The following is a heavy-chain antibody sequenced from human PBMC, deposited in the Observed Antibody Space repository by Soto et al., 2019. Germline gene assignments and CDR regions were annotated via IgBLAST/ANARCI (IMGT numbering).Heavy chain of an antibody. CDR3: TTDRGDSGSYYY. Sequence: GGSLRLSCAASGFTFSNAWMSWVRQAPGKGLEWVGRIKSKTDGGTTDYAAPVKGRFTISRDDSKNTLYLQMNSLKTEDTAVYYCTTDRGDSGSYYYWGQGTLVTVSS. CDR2: IKSKTDGGTT. J-gene: IGHJ4*02. D-gene: IGHD1-26*01. CDR1: GFTFSNAW. V-gene: IGHV3-15*01.